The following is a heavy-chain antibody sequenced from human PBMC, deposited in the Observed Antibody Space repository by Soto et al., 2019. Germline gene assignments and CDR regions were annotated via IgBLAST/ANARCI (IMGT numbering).Heavy chain of an antibody. CDR2: ISSSSSTI. V-gene: IGHV3-48*02. D-gene: IGHD6-13*01. CDR3: ARDESQQLGHDAFDI. Sequence: GGSLRLSCAASGFTFSSYGRNWVRQAPGKGLEWVSYISSSSSTIYYADSVKGRFTISRDNAKNSLYLQMNSLRDEDTAVYYCARDESQQLGHDAFDIWGQGTMLTVSS. CDR1: GFTFSSYG. J-gene: IGHJ3*02.